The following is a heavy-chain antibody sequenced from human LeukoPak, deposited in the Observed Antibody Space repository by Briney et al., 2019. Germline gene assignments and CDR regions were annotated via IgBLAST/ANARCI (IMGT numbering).Heavy chain of an antibody. J-gene: IGHJ6*03. CDR3: ARDGSGSYYGDYYYYMDV. D-gene: IGHD1-26*01. Sequence: SVKVSCKASGGTFSSYAISWVRQTPGQGLEWMGGIIPIFGTANYAQKFQGRVTITTDESTSIAYMELSSLRSEDTAVYYCARDGSGSYYGDYYYYMDVWGKGTTVTVSS. CDR1: GGTFSSYA. CDR2: IIPIFGTA. V-gene: IGHV1-69*05.